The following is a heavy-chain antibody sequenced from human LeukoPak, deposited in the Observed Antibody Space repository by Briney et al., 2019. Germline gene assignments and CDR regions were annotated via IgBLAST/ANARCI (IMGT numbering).Heavy chain of an antibody. CDR1: GFTFSSYA. J-gene: IGHJ6*02. V-gene: IGHV3-30*04. CDR3: AREAPYYYGMDV. CDR2: ISYDGSNK. Sequence: GGSLRLSCAASGFTFSSYAMHWVRQAPGKGLEWVAVISYDGSNKYYADSVKGRFTISRDNSKNTLYLQMNSLRAEDTAVYYCAREAPYYYGMDVWGQGTTVTVSS.